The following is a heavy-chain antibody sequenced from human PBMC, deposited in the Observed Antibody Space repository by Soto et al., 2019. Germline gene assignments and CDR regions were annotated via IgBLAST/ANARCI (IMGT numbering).Heavy chain of an antibody. CDR2: IRSNGGST. CDR3: AKASDGGWPYYFDS. J-gene: IGHJ4*02. V-gene: IGHV3-23*01. D-gene: IGHD2-15*01. CDR1: GFPFSRYA. Sequence: GGSLRLSCAASGFPFSRYAMSWVRQAPGKGLEWVAAIRSNGGSTYYADSMRDRFTISRVNSANTIFLQMNSLRVEDTAVYFCAKASDGGWPYYFDSWGQGALVTVSS.